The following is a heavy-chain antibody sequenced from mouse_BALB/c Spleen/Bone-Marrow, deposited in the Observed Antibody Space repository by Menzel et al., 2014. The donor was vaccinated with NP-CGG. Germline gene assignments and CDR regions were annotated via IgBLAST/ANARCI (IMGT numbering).Heavy chain of an antibody. D-gene: IGHD2-14*01. J-gene: IGHJ1*01. CDR1: GYTFTDYY. CDR2: INPINGDT. V-gene: IGHV1-26*01. CDR3: AMGVRLYWFFAV. Sequence: VQLQQSGPELVKPGASVKMSCKASGYTFTDYYMKWVKQNHGKSLEWIGDINPINGDTFYNQKFKGKATLTVDRSSSTAYMQLDSLTSEDSAVYYCAMGVRLYWFFAVWGAGTTVTVSS.